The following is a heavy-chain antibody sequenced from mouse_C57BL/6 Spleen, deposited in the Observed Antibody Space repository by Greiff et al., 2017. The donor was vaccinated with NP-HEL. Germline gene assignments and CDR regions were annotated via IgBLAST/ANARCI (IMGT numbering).Heavy chain of an antibody. D-gene: IGHD1-1*01. CDR1: GFTFSDYG. V-gene: IGHV5-17*01. CDR3: ARTPFITTVVAPYFDY. J-gene: IGHJ2*01. Sequence: EVKLMESGGGLVKPGGSLKLSCAASGFTFSDYGMHWVRQAPEKGLEWVAYISSGSSTIYYADTVKGRFTISRDNAKNTRFLQMTSLRSEDTAMYYCARTPFITTVVAPYFDYWGQGTTLTVSS. CDR2: ISSGSSTI.